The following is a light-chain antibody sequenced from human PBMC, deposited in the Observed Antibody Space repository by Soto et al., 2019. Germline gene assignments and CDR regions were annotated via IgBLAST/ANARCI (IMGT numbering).Light chain of an antibody. CDR1: QSVSSY. CDR3: QQRSNWPLT. Sequence: EIVLTQSPATLSLSPGERATLSCRASQSVSSYLAWYQQKPGQAPRLLIYDASNRANGIPARFSGSGSGTGLTLHISSLEPEDFAVYYCQQRSNWPLTFGGGTKVEIK. CDR2: DAS. V-gene: IGKV3-11*01. J-gene: IGKJ4*01.